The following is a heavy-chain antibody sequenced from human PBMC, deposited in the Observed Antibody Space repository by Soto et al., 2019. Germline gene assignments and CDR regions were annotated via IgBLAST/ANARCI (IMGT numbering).Heavy chain of an antibody. V-gene: IGHV1-18*04. CDR2: ISAYNGNT. J-gene: IGHJ4*02. D-gene: IGHD3-10*01. CDR3: ASHGSGSYSNFDY. CDR1: GYTFTGYY. Sequence: ASVKVSCKASGYTFTGYYMHWVRQAPGQGLEWMGWISAYNGNTNYAQKLQGRVTMTTDTSTSTAYMELRSLRSDDTAVYYCASHGSGSYSNFDYWGQGTLVTVSS.